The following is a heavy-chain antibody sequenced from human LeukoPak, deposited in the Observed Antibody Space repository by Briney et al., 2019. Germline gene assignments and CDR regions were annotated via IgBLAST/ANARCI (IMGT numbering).Heavy chain of an antibody. D-gene: IGHD3-9*01. Sequence: SGRSLRLSCAASGFTFSSYGMHWVRQAPGKGLEWVAVISYDGSDKYYADSVKGRFTISRDNSRNTLYLQMNSLRAEDTSVYYCAKGDDISTGYYPLSMYYWGQGTLVTVSS. CDR3: AKGDDISTGYYPLSMYY. CDR2: ISYDGSDK. V-gene: IGHV3-30*18. J-gene: IGHJ4*02. CDR1: GFTFSSYG.